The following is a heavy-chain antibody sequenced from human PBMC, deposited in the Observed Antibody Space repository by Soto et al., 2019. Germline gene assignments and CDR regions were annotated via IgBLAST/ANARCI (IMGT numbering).Heavy chain of an antibody. V-gene: IGHV6-1*01. CDR1: GDSVSTNNAT. CDR3: ARVIGVHNRAWYVEYFDQ. Sequence: KQSQTLSLTCAIFGDSVSTNNATWNWIRQSPSRGLEWLGRTFYRSKWYSDYAVSVKTRVTIIPDTSKNQFSLLLNSVTPEDTAVYYCARVIGVHNRAWYVEYFDQWGQGTLVTVSS. CDR2: TFYRSKWYS. J-gene: IGHJ4*02. D-gene: IGHD6-19*01.